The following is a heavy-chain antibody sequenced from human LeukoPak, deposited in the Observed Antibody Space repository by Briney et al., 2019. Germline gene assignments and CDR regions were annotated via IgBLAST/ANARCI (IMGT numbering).Heavy chain of an antibody. CDR3: AKAGRGGRGRNRIFYYGLEV. CDR1: GFTFDDYA. CDR2: ISWQSGII. D-gene: IGHD1-14*01. J-gene: IGHJ6*02. V-gene: IGHV3-9*01. Sequence: PGRSLRLSCAASGFTFDDYAMHWVRQAPVKGLEWVSGISWQSGIIGYADSVRGRFTISRDNAKNSLYLQMNSLRAEDTALYYCAKAGRGGRGRNRIFYYGLEVWGQGTTVTVSS.